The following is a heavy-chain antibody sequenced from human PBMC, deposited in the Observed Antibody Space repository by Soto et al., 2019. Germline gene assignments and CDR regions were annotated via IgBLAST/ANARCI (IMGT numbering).Heavy chain of an antibody. CDR1: GGSISSGDYY. CDR2: IYYSGST. V-gene: IGHV4-30-4*01. J-gene: IGHJ4*02. CDR3: ARGFYCSSISCYLTTFDY. D-gene: IGHD2-2*01. Sequence: PSETLSLTCTVSGGSISSGDYYWSWIRQPPGKGLEWIGYIYYSGSTYYNSSLKSRLTMSVDTSKNQFSLKLSSVTAADTAVYYCARGFYCSSISCYLTTFDYWGQGTLVTVSS.